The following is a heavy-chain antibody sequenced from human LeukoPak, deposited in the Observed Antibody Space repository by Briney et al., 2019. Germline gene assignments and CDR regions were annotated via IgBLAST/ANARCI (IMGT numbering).Heavy chain of an antibody. D-gene: IGHD6-13*01. CDR3: ARAGAAAGTEFDF. CDR1: GDSVSSDSAA. Sequence: SQTLPLTCAISGDSVSSDSAAWAWIRQAPSRGLEWLVRTYYRSNSYNDYALSVKSRITIKPDTSKNQFSLQLNSVTPEDTAVYYCARAGAAAGTEFDFWGQGTLVTVSS. CDR2: TYYRSNSYN. J-gene: IGHJ4*02. V-gene: IGHV6-1*01.